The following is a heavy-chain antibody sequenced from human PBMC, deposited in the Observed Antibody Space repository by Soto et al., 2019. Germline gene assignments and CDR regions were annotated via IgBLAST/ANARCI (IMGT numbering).Heavy chain of an antibody. V-gene: IGHV4-61*01. D-gene: IGHD3-22*01. CDR3: ARGGYYYDSSGYDY. CDR2: IYYSGST. J-gene: IGHJ4*02. Sequence: SETLSLTCTVSGGSVSSGSYYWSWIRQPPGKGLEWIGYIYYSGSTNYNPSLKSRVTISVDTSKNQFSLKLSSVTAADTAVYYCARGGYYYDSSGYDYWGQGTLVTVSS. CDR1: GGSVSSGSYY.